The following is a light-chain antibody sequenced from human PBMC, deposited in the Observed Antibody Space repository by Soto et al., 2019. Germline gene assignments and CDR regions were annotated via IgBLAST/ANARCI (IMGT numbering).Light chain of an antibody. CDR2: AAS. J-gene: IGKJ4*01. CDR3: KQSKSFPLT. Sequence: DIQMTQSPSSLSASLGDKVTITCRASQGIDRWLTWYQQKPGKAPKVLIYAASNLRSGVPSRFSGSASGTQFSLTISSLQPEDLATYYCKQSKSFPLTFGGGTKVEIK. CDR1: QGIDRW. V-gene: IGKV1-12*01.